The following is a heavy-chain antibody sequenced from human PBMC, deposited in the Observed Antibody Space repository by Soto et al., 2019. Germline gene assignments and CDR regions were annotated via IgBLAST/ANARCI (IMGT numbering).Heavy chain of an antibody. CDR2: IIPIFGTA. D-gene: IGHD3-22*01. CDR1: GGTFSSYA. V-gene: IGHV1-69*06. J-gene: IGHJ4*02. CDR3: ARSSNYYDSSGTNGY. Sequence: SVKVSCKASGGTFSSYAISWVRQAPGQGLEWMGGIIPIFGTANYAQKFQGRVTITADKSTSTAYMELSSLRSEDTAVYYCARSSNYYDSSGTNGYWGQGTLVTVSS.